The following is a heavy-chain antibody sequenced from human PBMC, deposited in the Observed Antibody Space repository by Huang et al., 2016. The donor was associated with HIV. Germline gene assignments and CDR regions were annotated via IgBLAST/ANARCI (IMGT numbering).Heavy chain of an antibody. V-gene: IGHV3-11*01. CDR2: ISSSGSTI. CDR3: ARDHSYGWFDY. J-gene: IGHJ4*02. CDR1: GFTFSDYY. D-gene: IGHD5-18*01. Sequence: QVQLVESGGGLVKPGGSLRRSCAASGFTFSDYYMGWSRQAPGEGLEWVSYISSSGSTIYYADSVKDRFTISRDNAKNSLYLQMNSLRAEDTAVYYCARDHSYGWFDYWGQGTLVTVSS.